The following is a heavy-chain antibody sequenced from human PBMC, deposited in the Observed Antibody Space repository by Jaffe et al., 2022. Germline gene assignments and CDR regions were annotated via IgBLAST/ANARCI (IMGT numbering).Heavy chain of an antibody. J-gene: IGHJ4*02. CDR3: AKDTGSTCYSPIDY. CDR2: IRGSGDST. Sequence: EVQLLESGGGLVQPGGSLRLSCVASGFTFGNYAMSWVRQAPGKGLEWVSVIRGSGDSTYYAGSVKGRFTISRDNSQNTLYLQMNSLRAEDTAVYYCAKDTGSTCYSPIDYWGQGTLVTVSS. V-gene: IGHV3-23*01. CDR1: GFTFGNYA. D-gene: IGHD2-15*01.